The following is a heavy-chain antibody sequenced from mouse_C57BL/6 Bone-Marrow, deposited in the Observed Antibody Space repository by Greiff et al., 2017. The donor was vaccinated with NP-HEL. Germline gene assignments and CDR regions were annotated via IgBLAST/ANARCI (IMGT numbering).Heavy chain of an antibody. Sequence: EVMLVESGGGLVQPGGSMKLSCVASGFTFSNYWMNWVRQSPEKGLEWVAQIRLKSDNYATHYAESVKGRFTISRDDSKSSVYLQMNNLRAEDTGIYYCTGRIYDGYLDYWGQGTTLTVSS. CDR3: TGRIYDGYLDY. CDR1: GFTFSNYW. V-gene: IGHV6-3*01. CDR2: IRLKSDNYAT. D-gene: IGHD2-3*01. J-gene: IGHJ2*01.